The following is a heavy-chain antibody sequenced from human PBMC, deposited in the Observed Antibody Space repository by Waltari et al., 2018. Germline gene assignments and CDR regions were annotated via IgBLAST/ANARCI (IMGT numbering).Heavy chain of an antibody. J-gene: IGHJ6*02. CDR1: GFTFSSYA. CDR2: IYSGGST. CDR3: ARELAVADGMDV. D-gene: IGHD6-19*01. V-gene: IGHV3-23*03. Sequence: EVQLLESGGGLVQPGGSLRLSCAASGFTFSSYAMSWVRQAPGKGLEWVSVIYSGGSTYYADSVKGRFTISRDNSKNALYLQMNSLRAEDTAVYYCARELAVADGMDVWGQGTTVTVSS.